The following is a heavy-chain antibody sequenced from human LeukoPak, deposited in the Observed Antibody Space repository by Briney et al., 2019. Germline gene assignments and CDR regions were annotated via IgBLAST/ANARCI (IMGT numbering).Heavy chain of an antibody. CDR1: GGSISSYY. V-gene: IGHV4-59*08. J-gene: IGHJ4*02. CDR3: ARSNPGRGYTAMVTLGY. CDR2: IYYSGST. D-gene: IGHD5-18*01. Sequence: PSETLSLTCTVSGGSISSYYRSWIRQPPGKGLEWIGYIYYSGSTNYNPSLKSRVTISVDTSKNQFSLKLSSVTAADTAVYYCARSNPGRGYTAMVTLGYWGQGTLVTVSS.